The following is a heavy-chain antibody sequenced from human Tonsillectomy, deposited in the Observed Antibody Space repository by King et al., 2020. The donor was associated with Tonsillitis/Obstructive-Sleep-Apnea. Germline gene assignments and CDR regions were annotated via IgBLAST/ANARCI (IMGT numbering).Heavy chain of an antibody. Sequence: VTLKESGPALVKPTQTLTLTCTFSGFSLSTSGMCVSWIRQPPGKALEWLARIDWDDDKYYSTPLRTRLTISKDTSKNQVVLTMTNMDPADTATYYCAQTAHDYSNYQSDYYYYIDVWGKGTTVTVSS. D-gene: IGHD4-11*01. CDR2: IDWDDDK. V-gene: IGHV2-70*11. J-gene: IGHJ6*03. CDR1: GFSLSTSGMC. CDR3: AQTAHDYSNYQSDYYYYIDV.